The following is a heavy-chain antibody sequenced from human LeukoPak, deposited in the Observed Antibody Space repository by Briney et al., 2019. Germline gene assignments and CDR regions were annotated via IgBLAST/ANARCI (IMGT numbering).Heavy chain of an antibody. V-gene: IGHV3-23*01. J-gene: IGHJ3*02. CDR1: GFTLSKAW. CDR3: AKDPIVFNSGDYYLGAFNI. CDR2: ISGGGGKT. Sequence: GGSLRLSCAASGFTLSKAWVNWVRQAPGKGLEWVSAISGGGGKTWYADSVKGRFTISRDNSKNTLYLQMNSLRAEDTALYYCAKDPIVFNSGDYYLGAFNIWGQGAMVTVSS. D-gene: IGHD2-21*02.